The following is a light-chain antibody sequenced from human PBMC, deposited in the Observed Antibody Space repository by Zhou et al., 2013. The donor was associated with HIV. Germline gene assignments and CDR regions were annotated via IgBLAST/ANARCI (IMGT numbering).Light chain of an antibody. Sequence: EIVMTQSPGTLSVSPGERATLTCRASQSVNSNLAWYQQKPGQAPRLLIYGASTRATGIPARISGSGSGTDFTLTISSLQSEDFAVYYCQQYGNSPVWTFGQGTKVEIK. CDR1: QSVNSN. CDR2: GAS. J-gene: IGKJ1*01. V-gene: IGKV3-15*01. CDR3: QQYGNSPVWT.